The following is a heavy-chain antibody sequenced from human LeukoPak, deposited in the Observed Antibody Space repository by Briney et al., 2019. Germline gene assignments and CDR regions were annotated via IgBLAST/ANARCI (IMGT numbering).Heavy chain of an antibody. CDR2: IYYSGST. J-gene: IGHJ4*02. Sequence: SETLSLTCTVSGGSISSYYWSWIRQPPGKGLEWIGYIYYSGSTNYNPSLKSRVTISVDTSKNQVSLKLSSVTAADTAVYYCARDALTGAFDYWGQGTLVTVSS. V-gene: IGHV4-59*01. CDR3: ARDALTGAFDY. CDR1: GGSISSYY. D-gene: IGHD1-20*01.